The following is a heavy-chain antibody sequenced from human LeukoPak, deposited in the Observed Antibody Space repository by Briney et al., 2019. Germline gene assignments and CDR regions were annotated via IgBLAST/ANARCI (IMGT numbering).Heavy chain of an antibody. Sequence: GGSLRLSCAAYGFTFSSYWMHWVRQAPGKGLVWVSRINSDGSSTSYADSVKGRFTISRDNAKNTLYLQMNSLRAEDTAVYYCARSPMATITLFDYWGQGTLVTVSS. CDR3: ARSPMATITLFDY. CDR2: INSDGSST. CDR1: GFTFSSYW. D-gene: IGHD5-24*01. V-gene: IGHV3-74*01. J-gene: IGHJ4*02.